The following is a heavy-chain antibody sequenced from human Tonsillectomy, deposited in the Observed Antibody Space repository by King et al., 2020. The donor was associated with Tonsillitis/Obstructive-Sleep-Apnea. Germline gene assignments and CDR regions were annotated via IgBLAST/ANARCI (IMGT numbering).Heavy chain of an antibody. J-gene: IGHJ4*02. D-gene: IGHD1-20*01. Sequence: HVQLQQWGAGLLKPSETLSLTCAVYGGSFSYYYWSWIRQPPGKGLEWIGEINHSGSTNYNPSLKSRVTMSVDTSKNQFSLKLTSVTAADTAVYYCARRHSVTVVPFDYWGQGTLVTVSS. V-gene: IGHV4-34*01. CDR3: ARRHSVTVVPFDY. CDR2: INHSGST. CDR1: GGSFSYYY.